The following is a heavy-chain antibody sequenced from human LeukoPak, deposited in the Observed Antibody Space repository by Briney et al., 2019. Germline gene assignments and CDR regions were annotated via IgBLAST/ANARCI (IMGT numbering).Heavy chain of an antibody. J-gene: IGHJ4*02. CDR1: GGSFSGYF. Sequence: SETLSLTCSVHGGSFSGYFWTWIRQPPGKGLEWIGEINHSGSTNYNPSLKSRVTISVDTSKNQFSLKLSSVTAADTAVYYCARGTSGWYTAPYSFDYWGQETLVTVSS. CDR3: ARGTSGWYTAPYSFDY. V-gene: IGHV4-34*01. CDR2: INHSGST. D-gene: IGHD6-13*01.